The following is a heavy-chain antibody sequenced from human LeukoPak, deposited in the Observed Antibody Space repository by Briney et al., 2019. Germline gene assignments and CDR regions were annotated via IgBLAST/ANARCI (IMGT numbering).Heavy chain of an antibody. CDR3: AREGLPSPINPGWFDP. V-gene: IGHV4-4*07. CDR2: IYTSGST. J-gene: IGHJ5*02. D-gene: IGHD5-24*01. CDR1: GGSISSYY. Sequence: SETLSLTCTVSGGSISSYYWSWIRQPAGKGLEWLGRIYTSGSTNYNPSLKSRVTMSVDTSKNQFSLKLSSVTAADTAVYYCAREGLPSPINPGWFDPWGQGTLVTVSS.